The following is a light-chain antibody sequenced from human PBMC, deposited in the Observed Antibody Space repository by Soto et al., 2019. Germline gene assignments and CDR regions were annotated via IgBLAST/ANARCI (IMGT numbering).Light chain of an antibody. Sequence: QSVLTQTPSASATPGQRVTISCSGTNSNIGSNTIAWYQQLPGTAPKRLIHSNNQRPSGVPDRFSASKSGTSASLAISGLQSEDEADYYCATWDDSLNGYGFGTGTKLTVL. J-gene: IGLJ1*01. CDR1: NSNIGSNT. CDR3: ATWDDSLNGYG. V-gene: IGLV1-44*01. CDR2: SNN.